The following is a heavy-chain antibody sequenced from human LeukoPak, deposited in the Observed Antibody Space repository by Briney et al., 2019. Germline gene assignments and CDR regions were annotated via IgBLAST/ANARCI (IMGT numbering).Heavy chain of an antibody. CDR2: ISAYNGHT. D-gene: IGHD4-23*01. V-gene: IGHV1-18*01. CDR1: GYTFSSYG. J-gene: IGHJ3*01. Sequence: GASVKVSCKASGYTFSSYGISWVRQAPGQGLEWMAWISAYNGHTNYAQNLQGRVTMTTDTSTSTAYMELRSLRSDDTAMYYCARVFYGGNDVFDLWGQGTMVTVSS. CDR3: ARVFYGGNDVFDL.